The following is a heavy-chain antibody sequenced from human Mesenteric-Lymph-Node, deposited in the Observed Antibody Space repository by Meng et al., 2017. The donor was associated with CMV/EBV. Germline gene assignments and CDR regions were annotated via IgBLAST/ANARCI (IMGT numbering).Heavy chain of an antibody. D-gene: IGHD2-2*01. J-gene: IGHJ3*02. CDR2: IYHSGST. CDR1: GYSISSGYY. CDR3: ARDIYCSSTTCHHRCAFDI. Sequence: SETLSLTCTVSGYSISSGYYWGWIRQPPGKGLEWIGSIYHSGSTYYNPSLKSRVTISVDTSKNQFSLKLSSVTAADTAVFYCARDIYCSSTTCHHRCAFDIWGQGTMVTVSS. V-gene: IGHV4-38-2*02.